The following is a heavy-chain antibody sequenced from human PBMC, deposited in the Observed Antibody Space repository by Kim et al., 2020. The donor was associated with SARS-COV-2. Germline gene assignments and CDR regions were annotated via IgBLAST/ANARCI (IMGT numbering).Heavy chain of an antibody. CDR1: GFTFSSYS. CDR3: ARIPGRGWLVDFQH. Sequence: GGSLRLSCAASGFTFSSYSMNWVRQAPGKGLEWVSSISSSSSYIYYADSVKGRFTISRDNAKNSLYLQMNSLRAEDTAVYYCARIPGRGWLVDFQHWGQSTLVPLPS. J-gene: IGHJ1*01. V-gene: IGHV3-21*01. CDR2: ISSSSSYI. D-gene: IGHD6-19*01.